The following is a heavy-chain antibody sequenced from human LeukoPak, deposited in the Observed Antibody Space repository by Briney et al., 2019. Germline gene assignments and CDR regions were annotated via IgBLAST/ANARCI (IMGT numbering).Heavy chain of an antibody. CDR1: GFTFSSYG. V-gene: IGHV3-30*18. Sequence: GGSLRLSCAASGFTFSSYGMHWVRQAPGKGLEWVAVISYDGSNKYYADSVKGRFTISRDNSKNTLYLQMNGLRAEDTAVYYCAKDLFYYDSSGYLSYWGQGTLVTVSP. CDR2: ISYDGSNK. J-gene: IGHJ4*02. D-gene: IGHD3-22*01. CDR3: AKDLFYYDSSGYLSY.